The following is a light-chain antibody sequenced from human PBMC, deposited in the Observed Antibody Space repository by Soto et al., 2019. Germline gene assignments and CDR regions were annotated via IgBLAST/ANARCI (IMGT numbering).Light chain of an antibody. V-gene: IGLV2-14*01. Sequence: QSALTQPASVSGSPGQSITISCTGTSSDVGTYNYVSWYQQYPGKAPKLMIYDVSIRPSGVSNRFSGSKSGNTASLTISGLHAEDEADYYCTSYTSSQTGVFGTGTKLTVL. CDR3: TSYTSSQTGV. J-gene: IGLJ1*01. CDR1: SSDVGTYNY. CDR2: DVS.